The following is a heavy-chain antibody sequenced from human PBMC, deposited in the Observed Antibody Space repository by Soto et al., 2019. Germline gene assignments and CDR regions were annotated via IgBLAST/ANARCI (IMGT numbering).Heavy chain of an antibody. CDR1: GGSISSSRSD. V-gene: IGHV4-39*01. D-gene: IGHD5-18*01. CDR3: ARGIQLWVHLDY. Sequence: ETRSLTCTVAGGSISSSRSDWGWIREPPGKGLEWFGSIYYSGSTYYNPPPKRRVTMSVHPSKNPFSLRLRSVTAADTTVYYCARGIQLWVHLDYWGKGTLVTASS. J-gene: IGHJ4*02. CDR2: IYYSGST.